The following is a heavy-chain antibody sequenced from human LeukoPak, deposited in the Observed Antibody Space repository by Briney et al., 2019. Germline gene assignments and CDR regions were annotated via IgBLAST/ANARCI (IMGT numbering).Heavy chain of an antibody. V-gene: IGHV1-2*02. CDR1: GYTFTGYY. J-gene: IGHJ6*03. Sequence: ASVKVSCKASGYTFTGYYMHWVRQAPGQGLEWMGWINPNSGGTNYAQRFQGRVTMTRDTSISTAYMELSRLRSDDTAVYYCARDRGSGGGYYMDVWGKGTTVTVSS. CDR2: INPNSGGT. CDR3: ARDRGSGGGYYMDV. D-gene: IGHD6-19*01.